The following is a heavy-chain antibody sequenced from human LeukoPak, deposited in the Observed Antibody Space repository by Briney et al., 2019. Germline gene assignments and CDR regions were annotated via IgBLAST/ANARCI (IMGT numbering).Heavy chain of an antibody. J-gene: IGHJ4*02. V-gene: IGHV3-48*03. CDR3: VRERYDILTGYYPTLGFDY. CDR1: GFTFSSYE. CDR2: ISSSGSTI. Sequence: GGSLRLSCAASGFTFSSYEMNWVRQAPGKGLEWVSYISSSGSTIYYADSVKGRFTISRDNAKNSLYLQMNSLRAEDTAVYYCVRERYDILTGYYPTLGFDYWGQGTLVTVSS. D-gene: IGHD3-9*01.